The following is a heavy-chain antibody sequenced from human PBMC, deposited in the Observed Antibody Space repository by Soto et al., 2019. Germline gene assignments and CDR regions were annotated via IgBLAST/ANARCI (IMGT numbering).Heavy chain of an antibody. CDR2: VYYSGGA. CDR3: GRVVEGATRHTDFDS. CDR1: GVSIHNSHSF. V-gene: IGHV4-39*01. D-gene: IGHD2-15*01. Sequence: SETLSLTCAVSGVSIHNSHSFWGWIRQPPGKGLEFIGSVYYSGGANYNPSLKSRVTVSIDTSNNQFSLRVNSVTAADTAVYYCGRVVEGATRHTDFDSWGQGILVTV. J-gene: IGHJ5*01.